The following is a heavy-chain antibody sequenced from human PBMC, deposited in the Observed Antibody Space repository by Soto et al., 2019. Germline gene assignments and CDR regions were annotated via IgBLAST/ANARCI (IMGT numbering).Heavy chain of an antibody. CDR3: ARDQKLISGIAVAGPDGETYYYYYGMDV. CDR2: IYSGGST. J-gene: IGHJ6*02. CDR1: GFTVSSNY. V-gene: IGHV3-53*01. D-gene: IGHD6-19*01. Sequence: EVQLVESGGGLIQPGGSLRLSCAASGFTVSSNYMSWVRQAPGKGLEWVTVIYSGGSTYYADSVKGRFTISRDNSKNTLYLQMNSLRAEDTAVYYCARDQKLISGIAVAGPDGETYYYYYGMDVWGQGTTVTVSS.